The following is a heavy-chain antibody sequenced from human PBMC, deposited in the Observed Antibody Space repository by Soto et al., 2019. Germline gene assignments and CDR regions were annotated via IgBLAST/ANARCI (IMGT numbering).Heavy chain of an antibody. J-gene: IGHJ6*02. Sequence: QVQLVESGGGVVQPGRSLRLSCAASGFTFSSYGMHWVRQAPGKGLEWVAVIWYDGSNKYYADSVKGRFTISRDNSKNTLYLQMNSRRAEDTAVYYCARGQALYGMDVWGQGTTVTVSS. CDR2: IWYDGSNK. V-gene: IGHV3-33*01. CDR3: ARGQALYGMDV. CDR1: GFTFSSYG.